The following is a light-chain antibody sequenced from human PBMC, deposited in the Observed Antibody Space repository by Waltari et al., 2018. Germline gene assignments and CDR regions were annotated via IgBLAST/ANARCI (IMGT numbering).Light chain of an antibody. CDR3: QQRSNWPYT. V-gene: IGKV3-11*01. J-gene: IGKJ2*01. CDR1: QTVETY. CDR2: EAS. Sequence: EIVLTQSPATLSLSPGERATLSCRASQTVETYLAWYQQKPGQAPRLLLFEASSRATGIPAKFSGSGSGTDFTLTVTNLEPEDFAVYYCQQRSNWPYTFGQGTRVEIK.